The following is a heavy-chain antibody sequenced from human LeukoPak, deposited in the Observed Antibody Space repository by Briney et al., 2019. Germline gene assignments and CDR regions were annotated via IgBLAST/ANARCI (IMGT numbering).Heavy chain of an antibody. D-gene: IGHD5-18*01. CDR2: INPNSGGT. V-gene: IGHV1-2*06. CDR1: GHTFIGQY. J-gene: IGHJ4*02. CDR3: ARGGGYSNGYVDY. Sequence: GASVKVSCKASGHTFIGQYMHWVRQAPGQGLEWMGRINPNSGGTNYAQKFQGSVTMTRDTSISTAYMELSRLTSDDTAVYYCARGGGYSNGYVDYWGQGTLVTVSS.